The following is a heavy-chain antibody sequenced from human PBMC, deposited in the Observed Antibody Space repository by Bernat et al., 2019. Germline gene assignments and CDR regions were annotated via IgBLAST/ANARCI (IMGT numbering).Heavy chain of an antibody. CDR1: GFTVSSNY. D-gene: IGHD3-10*01. J-gene: IGHJ3*02. V-gene: IGHV3-53*01. Sequence: EVQLVESGGGLIQPGGSLRLSCAASGFTVSSNYMSWVRQAPGKGLEWVSAIYSGGSTDYADSVKGRFTISRDNSKNTLYLQMNSLRVEDTAVYYCARVRSYYRRGNAFDIWGQGTMVTVSS. CDR2: IYSGGST. CDR3: ARVRSYYRRGNAFDI.